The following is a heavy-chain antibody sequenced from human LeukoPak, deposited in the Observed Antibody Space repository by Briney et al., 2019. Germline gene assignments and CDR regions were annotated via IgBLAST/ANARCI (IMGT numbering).Heavy chain of an antibody. D-gene: IGHD3-22*01. CDR2: ISGSGINT. Sequence: GGSLRLSCTASGFTFGCYAMHWVRQIPGKGLQWVSFISGSGINTFYADSVKGRFTIARDNNNNLLFLQMTRLATEDTALYYWAKDSGFFYDDSAYFPDYWGPGTPGTVSS. CDR1: GFTFGCYA. CDR3: AKDSGFFYDDSAYFPDY. V-gene: IGHV3-43*02. J-gene: IGHJ4*02.